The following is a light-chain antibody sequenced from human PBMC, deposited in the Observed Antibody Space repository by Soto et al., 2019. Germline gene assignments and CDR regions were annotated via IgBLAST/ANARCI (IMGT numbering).Light chain of an antibody. Sequence: QSALTQPASVSGSPGQSITISCTGTSSDVGAYNFVSWYQHHPGRAPKLIIYEVTIRPSGVSNRFCGSKSGNTASLTISGLQAEDEAYYYCSSYTTSAPYVFGSGTKLTVL. CDR1: SSDVGAYNF. V-gene: IGLV2-14*01. CDR2: EVT. CDR3: SSYTTSAPYV. J-gene: IGLJ1*01.